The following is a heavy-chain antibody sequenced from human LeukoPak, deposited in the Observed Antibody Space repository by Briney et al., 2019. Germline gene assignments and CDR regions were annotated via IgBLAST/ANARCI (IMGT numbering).Heavy chain of an antibody. CDR1: GYTFTGYY. Sequence: ASVKVSCKASGYTFTGYYMHWVRQAPGQGLEWMGRINPNSGGTSYAQKFQGRVTMTRDTSISTAYMELSRLRSDDTAVYYCARDYYGSGSYRPFDPWDQGTLVTVSS. CDR2: INPNSGGT. CDR3: ARDYYGSGSYRPFDP. V-gene: IGHV1-2*06. D-gene: IGHD3-10*01. J-gene: IGHJ5*02.